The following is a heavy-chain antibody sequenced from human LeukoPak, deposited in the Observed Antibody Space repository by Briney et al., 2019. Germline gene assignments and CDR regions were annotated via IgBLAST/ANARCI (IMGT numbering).Heavy chain of an antibody. V-gene: IGHV3-48*03. Sequence: GGSLRLSCAASGFDFRSNEMNWVRQAPGKGPEWLSFISSAGTIRYYADSVKGRFTISRDNAKNSVFLQLNSLRAEDTAVYYCSSPERGPYGLDVWGEGTTV. CDR1: GFDFRSNE. D-gene: IGHD3-10*01. J-gene: IGHJ6*02. CDR2: ISSAGTIR. CDR3: SSPERGPYGLDV.